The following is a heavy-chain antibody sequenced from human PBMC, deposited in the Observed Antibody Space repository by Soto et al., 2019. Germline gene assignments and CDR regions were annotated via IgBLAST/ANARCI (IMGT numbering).Heavy chain of an antibody. J-gene: IGHJ4*02. CDR3: ARGGIAVAGGDY. CDR1: GYTFTSYD. Sequence: AAVKVSCKASGYTFTSYDINWVRQATGQGLEWMGWMNPNSGNTGYAQKFQGRVTMTRNTSISTAYMELSSLRSEDTAVYYCARGGIAVAGGDYWGQGTLVTVSS. V-gene: IGHV1-8*01. D-gene: IGHD6-19*01. CDR2: MNPNSGNT.